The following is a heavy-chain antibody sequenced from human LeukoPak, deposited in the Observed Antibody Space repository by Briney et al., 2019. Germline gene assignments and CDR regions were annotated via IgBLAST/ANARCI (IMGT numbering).Heavy chain of an antibody. CDR3: ARGKRRYYGSGTAGAFDI. CDR1: GGSFSGYY. J-gene: IGHJ3*02. D-gene: IGHD3-10*01. CDR2: INHSGST. V-gene: IGHV4-34*01. Sequence: SETLSLTCAVYGGSFSGYYWSWIRQPPGKGLEWIGEINHSGSTNYNPSPKSRVTISVDTSKNQFSLKLSSVTAADTAVYYCARGKRRYYGSGTAGAFDIWGQGTMVTVSS.